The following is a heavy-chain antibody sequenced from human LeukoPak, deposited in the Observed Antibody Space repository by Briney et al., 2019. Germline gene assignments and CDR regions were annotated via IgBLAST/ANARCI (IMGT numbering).Heavy chain of an antibody. J-gene: IGHJ5*02. CDR3: ARDLSSSRYSSGWYFWFDP. V-gene: IGHV1-46*01. CDR1: GYTFTSYH. D-gene: IGHD6-19*01. Sequence: GASVKVSCKASGYTFTSYHMHWVRQAPGQGLEWMGIINTSGGSTSYAQKFQGRVTMTRDTSTSTVYMELSSLRSEDTAVYYCARDLSSSRYSSGWYFWFDPWGQGTLVTVSS. CDR2: INTSGGST.